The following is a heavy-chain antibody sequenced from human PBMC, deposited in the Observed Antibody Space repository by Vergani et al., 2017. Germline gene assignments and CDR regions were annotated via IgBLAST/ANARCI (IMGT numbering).Heavy chain of an antibody. CDR3: AKEGDSSGYLYFDY. CDR2: ISYDGSNK. D-gene: IGHD3-22*01. CDR1: GFTFSSYG. J-gene: IGHJ4*02. Sequence: QVQLVESGGGVVQPGRSLRLSCAASGFTFSSYGMHWVRQAPGKGLEWVAVISYDGSNKYYADSVKGRFTISRDNSKNTLYLQMNSLRAVDTAVYYCAKEGDSSGYLYFDYWGQGTLVTVSS. V-gene: IGHV3-30*18.